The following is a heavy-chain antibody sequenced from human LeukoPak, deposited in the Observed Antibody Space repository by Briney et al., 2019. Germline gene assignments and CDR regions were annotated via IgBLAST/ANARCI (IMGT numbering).Heavy chain of an antibody. J-gene: IGHJ6*03. Sequence: SETLSLTCIVSGYSISSGYYWVWIRPPPGKGREGIGSIYHGGSTLYNPSLKSRVTISVDTSKNKFSLKLSSVTAADTAMYYCARDQHYMDVWGEGTTVTVSS. CDR2: IYHGGST. CDR3: ARDQHYMDV. CDR1: GYSISSGYY. V-gene: IGHV4-38-2*02.